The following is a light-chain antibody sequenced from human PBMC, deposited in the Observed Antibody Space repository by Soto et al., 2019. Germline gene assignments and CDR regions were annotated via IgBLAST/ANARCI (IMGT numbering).Light chain of an antibody. V-gene: IGLV1-44*01. CDR3: ATWDDSLSAPV. CDR1: SSNIGSNH. CDR2: TDN. Sequence: QSVLTQPPSASGAPGQRVTISCSGTSSNIGSNHVNWYQQLPGTAPKLLIYTDNERPSGVPDRFSGSKSGTTASLAIGGLQPEDEADYYCATWDDSLSAPVFGGGTKLTVL. J-gene: IGLJ3*02.